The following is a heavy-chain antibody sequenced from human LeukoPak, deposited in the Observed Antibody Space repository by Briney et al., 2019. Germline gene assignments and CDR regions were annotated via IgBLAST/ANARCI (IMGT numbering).Heavy chain of an antibody. V-gene: IGHV5-51*01. J-gene: IGHJ3*01. CDR1: VYSYTGHW. CDR3: ARYGKSGTYSHGFDV. CDR2: IYPGDSDT. D-gene: IGHD2-21*01. Sequence: PGESLKTSCEAFVYSYTGHWIGWVRQVPGRGLEFLGTIYPGDSDTRYSPSFEGRVTISVDKSINTAYLQWSGLRASDTAMYYCARYGKSGTYSHGFDVWGQGTMLIVSS.